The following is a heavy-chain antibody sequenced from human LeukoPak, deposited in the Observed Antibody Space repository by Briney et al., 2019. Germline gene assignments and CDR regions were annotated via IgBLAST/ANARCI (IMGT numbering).Heavy chain of an antibody. V-gene: IGHV3-7*01. D-gene: IGHD7-27*01. J-gene: IGHJ2*01. CDR2: IKEDGSEK. CDR1: GFSFSSYW. Sequence: GGSLGLSCAASGFSFSSYWMNWVRQAPGKGLEWVASIKEDGSEKNYVDSVKGRLTISRDNAKNSLYLQMISLRVEDTAVYYCARDLGFGYFDLWGRGTLVAVSS. CDR3: ARDLGFGYFDL.